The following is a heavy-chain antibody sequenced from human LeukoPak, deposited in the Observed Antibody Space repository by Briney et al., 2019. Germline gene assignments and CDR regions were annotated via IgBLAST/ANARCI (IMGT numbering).Heavy chain of an antibody. CDR3: ARQTRTTVVRNFDY. Sequence: PSETLSLTCAVYGGSFSGYYWSWIRQPPGKGLEWIGEINHSGSTNYNPSLKSRVTISVDTSKNQFSLKLSSVTAADTAVYYCARQTRTTVVRNFDYWGQGTLVTVSS. V-gene: IGHV4-34*01. CDR2: INHSGST. J-gene: IGHJ4*02. D-gene: IGHD4-17*01. CDR1: GGSFSGYY.